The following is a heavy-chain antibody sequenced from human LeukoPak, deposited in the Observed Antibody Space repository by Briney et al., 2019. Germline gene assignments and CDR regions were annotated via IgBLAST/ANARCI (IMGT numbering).Heavy chain of an antibody. CDR2: ISSSGNII. CDR1: GFTFRDYN. CDR3: ARAMFGGVIGKFDY. Sequence: PGGSLRLSCAASGFTFRDYNMNWIRQAPGKGLEWVSHISSSGNIIYYVDSVKGRFTISRDNAKNSLYLQMNSLRAEDTAVYYCARAMFGGVIGKFDYWGQGSLVTVSS. J-gene: IGHJ4*02. D-gene: IGHD3-16*02. V-gene: IGHV3-11*01.